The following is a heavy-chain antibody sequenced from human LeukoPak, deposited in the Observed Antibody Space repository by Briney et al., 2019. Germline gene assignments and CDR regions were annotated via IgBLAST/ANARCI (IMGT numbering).Heavy chain of an antibody. V-gene: IGHV4-59*01. CDR3: AREGGYDSSGYLYDAFDI. CDR1: GGPISSYY. Sequence: SETLSLTCTVSGGPISSYYWSWIRQPPGKGLEWVGYIYYSGSTKYNPSLKSRVTISVDTSKNQFSLKVSSVTAADTAVYYCAREGGYDSSGYLYDAFDIWGQGTMVTVSS. CDR2: IYYSGST. D-gene: IGHD3-22*01. J-gene: IGHJ3*02.